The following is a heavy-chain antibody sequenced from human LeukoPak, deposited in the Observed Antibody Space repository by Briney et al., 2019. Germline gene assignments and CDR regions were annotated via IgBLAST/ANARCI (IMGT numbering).Heavy chain of an antibody. CDR3: ARRSSLDY. J-gene: IGHJ4*02. V-gene: IGHV3-11*01. CDR2: LSPSGGST. CDR1: GFTFSDYY. Sequence: PGGSLRLSCAASGFTFSDYYMSWIRQAPGKGLEWVSYLSPSGGSTYYADSVKGRFTIFRDNAKNSLYLQMNSLRAEDTAVYFCARRSSLDYWGQGTLVTVSS.